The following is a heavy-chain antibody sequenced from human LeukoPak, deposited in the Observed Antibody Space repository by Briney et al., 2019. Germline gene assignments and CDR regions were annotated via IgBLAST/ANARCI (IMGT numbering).Heavy chain of an antibody. CDR3: ARGVAAAGIFDY. D-gene: IGHD6-13*01. CDR1: GYTFTGYY. CDR2: INPNSGGT. Sequence: ASVKVSCKASGYTFTGYYMHWVRQAPGQGLEWMGWINPNSGGTNYAQKFQGRVTMTRDTSISTAYMELSRLRSDDTAMYYCARGVAAAGIFDYWGQGTLVTVSS. V-gene: IGHV1-2*02. J-gene: IGHJ4*02.